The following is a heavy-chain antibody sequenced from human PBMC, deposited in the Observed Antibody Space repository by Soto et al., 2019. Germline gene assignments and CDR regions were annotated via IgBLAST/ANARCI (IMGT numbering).Heavy chain of an antibody. Sequence: SETLSLTCTVSGGSISSYYWSRIRQPPGKGLEWIGYIYYSGSTNYNPSLKSRVTISVDTSKNQFSLKLSSVTAADTAVYYCARGMDYYDSSGYYHNWFDPWGQGTLVTVSS. D-gene: IGHD3-22*01. CDR3: ARGMDYYDSSGYYHNWFDP. J-gene: IGHJ5*02. CDR1: GGSISSYY. V-gene: IGHV4-59*01. CDR2: IYYSGST.